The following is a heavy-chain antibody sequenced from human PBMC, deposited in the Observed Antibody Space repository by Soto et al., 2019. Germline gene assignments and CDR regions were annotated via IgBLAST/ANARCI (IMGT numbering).Heavy chain of an antibody. J-gene: IGHJ4*02. CDR3: ARHAVHSSGFTGY. Sequence: SETLSLTCTVSGGSISSGDYYWSWIRQPPGKGLEWIGYIYHSGSTYYNPSLKSRVTISVDTSKNQFSLKLSSVTAADTAVYYCARHAVHSSGFTGYWGQGTLVTVSS. CDR1: GGSISSGDYY. V-gene: IGHV4-39*01. D-gene: IGHD6-19*01. CDR2: IYHSGST.